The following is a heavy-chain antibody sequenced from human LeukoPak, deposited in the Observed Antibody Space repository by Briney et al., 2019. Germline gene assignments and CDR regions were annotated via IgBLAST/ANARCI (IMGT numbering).Heavy chain of an antibody. Sequence: PGGSLRLSCAASGFTFSSYWMHWVRQVPGKGLVWVSRITSDGSDTIYADSVKGRFTISRDNAKNTLYLQMNSLRAEDTALYYCSRDRRTWFDPWGQGTLVPVSS. CDR2: ITSDGSDT. CDR3: SRDRRTWFDP. CDR1: GFTFSSYW. J-gene: IGHJ5*02. V-gene: IGHV3-74*01.